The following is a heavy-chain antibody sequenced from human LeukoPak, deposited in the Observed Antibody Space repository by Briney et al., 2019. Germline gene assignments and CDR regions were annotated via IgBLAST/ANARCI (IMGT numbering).Heavy chain of an antibody. D-gene: IGHD2-15*01. CDR1: GGSISSGGYS. V-gene: IGHV4-30-2*01. J-gene: IGHJ4*02. CDR2: IYHSGST. Sequence: SETLSLTCAVSGGSISSGGYSWSWIRQPPGKGLEWIGYIYHSGSTYYNPSLKSRVTISVDRSKNQFSLKLSSVTAADTAVYYCARGLGVAAPLSYWGQGTLVTVSS. CDR3: ARGLGVAAPLSY.